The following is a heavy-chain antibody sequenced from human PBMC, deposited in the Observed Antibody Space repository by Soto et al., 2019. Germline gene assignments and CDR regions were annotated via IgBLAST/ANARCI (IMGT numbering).Heavy chain of an antibody. D-gene: IGHD5-18*01. CDR3: ARTGYSYGYIHYYGMDV. CDR2: IYYSGST. V-gene: IGHV4-31*03. Sequence: SETLSLTCTVSGGSISSGGYYWSWIRQHPGKGLEWIGYIYYSGSTYYNPSLKSRVTISVDTSKNQFSLKLSSVTAADTAVYYFARTGYSYGYIHYYGMDVWGQGTTVTVS. J-gene: IGHJ6*02. CDR1: GGSISSGGYY.